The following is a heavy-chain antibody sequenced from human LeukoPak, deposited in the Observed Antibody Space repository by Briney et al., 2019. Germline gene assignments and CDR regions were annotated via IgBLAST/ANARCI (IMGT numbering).Heavy chain of an antibody. Sequence: GGSLRLSCAASGFTFSSYEMNWVRQAPGKGLEWVSYISSSGSTIYYADSVKGRFTISRDNAKNSLYLQMNSLRAEDTAVYYCARKPTLAAAATFDYWGQGTLVTVSS. CDR1: GFTFSSYE. V-gene: IGHV3-48*03. D-gene: IGHD6-13*01. CDR3: ARKPTLAAAATFDY. CDR2: ISSSGSTI. J-gene: IGHJ4*02.